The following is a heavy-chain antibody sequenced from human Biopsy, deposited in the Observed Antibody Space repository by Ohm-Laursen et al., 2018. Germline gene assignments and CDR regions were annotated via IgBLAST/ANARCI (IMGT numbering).Heavy chain of an antibody. Sequence: TLSLTCTVSGGFISSSSYYWNWIRQPAGKGLEWIGRIYTSGSTNFNPSLKSRVTMSIDTSKNQFSLRLSSVTAADTAVYYCARAAFGPFDSWGQGALVTVSS. V-gene: IGHV4-61*02. CDR2: IYTSGST. D-gene: IGHD3-16*01. CDR3: ARAAFGPFDS. CDR1: GGFISSSSYY. J-gene: IGHJ4*02.